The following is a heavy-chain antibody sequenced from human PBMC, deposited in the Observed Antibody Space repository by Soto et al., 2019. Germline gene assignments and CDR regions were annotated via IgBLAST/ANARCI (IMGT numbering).Heavy chain of an antibody. CDR3: AREAGPDRWFDP. CDR2: ISTSGTT. V-gene: IGHV4-4*07. J-gene: IGHJ5*02. Sequence: GPGPPSETLSLTCTVSGASISSYFWTWIRQPAGKGLDWIGRISTSGTTNYNPSLKSRVTMSVDTSKNHFSLNLSSVTAADTAVYYCAREAGPDRWFDPWGQGTLVTVSS. D-gene: IGHD6-19*01. CDR1: GASISSYF.